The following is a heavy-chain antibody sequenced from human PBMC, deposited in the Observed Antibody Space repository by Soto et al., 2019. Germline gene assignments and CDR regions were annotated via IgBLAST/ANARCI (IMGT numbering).Heavy chain of an antibody. J-gene: IGHJ5*02. V-gene: IGHV4-59*01. CDR1: GCSISSYY. Sequence: SETLSLTCTVSGCSISSYYWSWIREPPGKGLEWIGYIYYSGITKYSPSLKSRVTISVDTSKNQFSLKLSSVTAADTAVYYCARDSGSGSYSYNYFDPWGQGTLVTVS. D-gene: IGHD3-10*01. CDR3: ARDSGSGSYSYNYFDP. CDR2: IYYSGIT.